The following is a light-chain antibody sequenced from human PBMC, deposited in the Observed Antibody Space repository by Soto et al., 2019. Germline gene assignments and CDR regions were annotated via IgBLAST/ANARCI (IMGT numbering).Light chain of an antibody. CDR2: GAS. J-gene: IGKJ4*01. CDR1: QSVSSSY. CDR3: QQYGSP. Sequence: EIVLTQSPGTLSLSPGERATLSCRAIQSVSSSYLAWYQQKPGQAPRLLIYGASSRATGIPDRFSGSGSGTDFTLTISRLEPEDFAVYYCQQYGSPFGGGTKVEIK. V-gene: IGKV3-20*01.